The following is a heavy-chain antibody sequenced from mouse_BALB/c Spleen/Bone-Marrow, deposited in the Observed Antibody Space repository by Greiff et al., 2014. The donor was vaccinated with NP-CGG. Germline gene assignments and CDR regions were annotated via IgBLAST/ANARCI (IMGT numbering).Heavy chain of an antibody. CDR1: GYSITSGYY. V-gene: IGHV3-6*02. CDR3: AMGHYAMDY. J-gene: IGHJ4*01. Sequence: VQLQQSGPGLVKPSQSLSLTCSVTGYSITSGYYWNWIRQFPGNKLEWMAYITYDGSSDYNPSLKNRISITRDTSKNQFFLKLNSVTTEDTSTYYCAMGHYAMDYWGQGTSVTVSS. CDR2: ITYDGSS.